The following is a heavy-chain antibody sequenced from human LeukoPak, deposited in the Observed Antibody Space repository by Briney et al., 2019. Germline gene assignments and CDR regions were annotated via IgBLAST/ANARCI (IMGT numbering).Heavy chain of an antibody. J-gene: IGHJ4*02. CDR1: GFAFRNYG. D-gene: IGHD5-24*01. CDR3: AKEKGDGLPFDY. Sequence: GGSLRLSCSASGFAFRNYGMAWIRQAPGKGLDFVSAVNAKGDVTFYADSVKGRFTMSRDNSKNTLYLQMNSLRAEDTAVYYCAKEKGDGLPFDYWGQGTLITVSS. V-gene: IGHV3-23*01. CDR2: VNAKGDVT.